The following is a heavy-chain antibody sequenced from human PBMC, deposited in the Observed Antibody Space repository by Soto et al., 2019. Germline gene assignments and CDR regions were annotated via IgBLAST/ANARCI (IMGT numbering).Heavy chain of an antibody. J-gene: IGHJ4*02. CDR2: SYSGGNV. D-gene: IGHD1-26*01. CDR1: GFTVSGNH. Sequence: GSLRLSCAASGFTVSGNHMSWIRQAPGKGLEWVSVSYSGGNVNYAAPVKGRFSISRDDSKNTLYLQMNSLRAEDTAVYYCVRDILGALDYWGQGILVIVSS. V-gene: IGHV3-53*01. CDR3: VRDILGALDY.